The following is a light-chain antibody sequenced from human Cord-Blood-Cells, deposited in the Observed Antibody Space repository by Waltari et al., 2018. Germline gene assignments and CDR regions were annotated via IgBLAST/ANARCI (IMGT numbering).Light chain of an antibody. CDR3: QQYDNLPPLT. CDR1: QDISNY. V-gene: IGKV1-33*01. J-gene: IGKJ4*01. Sequence: DIQMTHSPSSLSASVGDRVTITYQASQDISNYLNWYQQKPGKAPKLLIYDASNLETGVPSRCSGSGSGTDFTFTISSLQPEDIATYYCQQYDNLPPLTFGGGTKVEIK. CDR2: DAS.